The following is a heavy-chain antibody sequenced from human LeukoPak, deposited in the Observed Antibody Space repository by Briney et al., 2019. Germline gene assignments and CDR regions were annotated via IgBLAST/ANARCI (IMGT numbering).Heavy chain of an antibody. J-gene: IGHJ4*02. CDR2: ISSSGSTI. V-gene: IGHV3-11*01. Sequence: PGGSLRLSCAASGFTFSDYYMSWIRQAPGKGLEWVSYISSSGSTIYYADSVKGRFTISRDNAKDSLYLQMNSLRAEDTAVYYCARDSSGYDKYFDYWGQGTLVTVSS. CDR3: ARDSSGYDKYFDY. CDR1: GFTFSDYY. D-gene: IGHD5-12*01.